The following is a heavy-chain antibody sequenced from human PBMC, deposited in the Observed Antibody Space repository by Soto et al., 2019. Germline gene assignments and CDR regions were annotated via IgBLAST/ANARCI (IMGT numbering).Heavy chain of an antibody. CDR2: IYYSGST. V-gene: IGHV4-39*01. CDR1: GGSISSSSYY. CDR3: ARRVARGGYYFDY. D-gene: IGHD5-12*01. J-gene: IGHJ4*02. Sequence: QLQLQESGPGLVKPSETLSLTCTVSGGSISSSSYYWGWIRQPPGKGLEWIGSIYYSGSTYYNPSLKSRVTISVDTSKNQFSLKLSSVTAADTAVYYCARRVARGGYYFDYWGQGTLVTVSS.